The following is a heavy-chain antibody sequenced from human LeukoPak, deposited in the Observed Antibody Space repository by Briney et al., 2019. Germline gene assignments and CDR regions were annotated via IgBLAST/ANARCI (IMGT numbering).Heavy chain of an antibody. Sequence: GGSLRLSCAASGFTFSSYSMNWVRQAPGKGLEWVSYISSSSSTIYYADSVKGRFTISRDNAKNSLYLQMNSLRAEDTAVYYCARKGLPDYWGRGTMVTVSS. CDR1: GFTFSSYS. V-gene: IGHV3-48*04. CDR3: ARKGLPDY. CDR2: ISSSSSTI. D-gene: IGHD2-21*02. J-gene: IGHJ4*02.